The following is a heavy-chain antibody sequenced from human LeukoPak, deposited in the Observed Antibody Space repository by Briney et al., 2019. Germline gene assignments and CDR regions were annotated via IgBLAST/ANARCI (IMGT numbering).Heavy chain of an antibody. Sequence: ASVKVSCKASGYTFTSYGITWVRQAPGQGLEWMGWINPNSGGTNYAQKFQGRVTMTRDTSISTAYMELSRLRSDDTAVYYCARDKIGSGSYPNWFDPWGQGTLVTVSS. J-gene: IGHJ5*02. CDR2: INPNSGGT. CDR3: ARDKIGSGSYPNWFDP. CDR1: GYTFTSYG. V-gene: IGHV1-2*02. D-gene: IGHD3-10*01.